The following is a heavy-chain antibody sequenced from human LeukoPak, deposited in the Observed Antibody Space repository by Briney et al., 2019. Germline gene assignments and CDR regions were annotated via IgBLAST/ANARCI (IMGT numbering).Heavy chain of an antibody. CDR3: AKQCMVRGVIPYYFDY. CDR1: GFTFSSYG. CDR2: ISYTGSNT. J-gene: IGHJ4*02. V-gene: IGHV3-30*18. D-gene: IGHD3-10*01. Sequence: GGSLRLSRAASGFTFSSYGMHWVRQAPGKGLEWVAVISYTGSNTYYADSVKGRFTISRDNSKNTLYLQMNSLRAEDTAVYYCAKQCMVRGVIPYYFDYWGQGTLVTVSS.